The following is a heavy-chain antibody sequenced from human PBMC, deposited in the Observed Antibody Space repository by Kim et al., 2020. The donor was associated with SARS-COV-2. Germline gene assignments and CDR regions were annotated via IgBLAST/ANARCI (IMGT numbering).Heavy chain of an antibody. Sequence: SETLSLTCTVSGASVSSTNYYWGWIRQPPGKGLEWIGIIYYSGSTYYNPSLKGRVTISVDTSKHQFSLKLSSVTAADTAVYYCARQPRAVGPTWNFDYWGQGTLVTVSS. CDR1: GASVSSTNYY. CDR2: IYYSGST. D-gene: IGHD1-26*01. J-gene: IGHJ4*02. CDR3: ARQPRAVGPTWNFDY. V-gene: IGHV4-39*01.